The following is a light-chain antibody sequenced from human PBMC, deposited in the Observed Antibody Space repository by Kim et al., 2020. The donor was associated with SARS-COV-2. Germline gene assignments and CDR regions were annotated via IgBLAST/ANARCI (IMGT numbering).Light chain of an antibody. CDR1: KLGDKY. J-gene: IGLJ2*01. V-gene: IGLV3-1*01. CDR3: QAWDSSLVV. Sequence: SYELTQPPSVSVPPGQTASITCSGDKLGDKYACWYQQKPGQSPVLVIYQDSKRPSGIPERFSGSNSGNTATLTISGTQAMDEADYYCQAWDSSLVVFGGGTKVTVL. CDR2: QDS.